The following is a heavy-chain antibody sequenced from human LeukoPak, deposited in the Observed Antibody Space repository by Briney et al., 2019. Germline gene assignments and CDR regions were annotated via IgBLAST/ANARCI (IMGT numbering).Heavy chain of an antibody. D-gene: IGHD1-26*01. CDR2: INPNSGGT. Sequence: GASVKVSCKASGYTFTGYYMHWVRQAPGQGLEWMGWINPNSGGTNYAQKFQGRVTVTRDTSISTAYMEVSRLRSDDTAVYYCARDNAIVGANYYFDYWGQGTLVTVSS. V-gene: IGHV1-2*02. J-gene: IGHJ4*02. CDR3: ARDNAIVGANYYFDY. CDR1: GYTFTGYY.